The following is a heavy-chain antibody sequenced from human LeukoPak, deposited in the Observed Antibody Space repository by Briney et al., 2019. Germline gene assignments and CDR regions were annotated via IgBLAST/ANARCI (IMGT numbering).Heavy chain of an antibody. V-gene: IGHV4-30-4*01. CDR3: ARSNYYDSSGYIFDY. J-gene: IGHJ4*02. Sequence: SQTLSLTCTGSGGSISSGNYYWSWIRQPPGKGLEWIGYISYTGRTSYNPSLKSRFTISVDTSKRQFSLQLSSVTAADTAVYYCARSNYYDSSGYIFDYWGQGTLVTVSS. D-gene: IGHD3-22*01. CDR2: ISYTGRT. CDR1: GGSISSGNYY.